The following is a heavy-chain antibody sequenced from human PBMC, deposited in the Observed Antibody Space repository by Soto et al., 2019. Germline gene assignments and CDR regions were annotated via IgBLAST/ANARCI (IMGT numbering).Heavy chain of an antibody. D-gene: IGHD6-25*01. CDR3: ARTIGAAYYFDF. CDR2: IYTSGST. Sequence: QVQLQESGPGLVKPSETLSLICNVSGDSMTKYYWSWIRQPAGKGLEWIGRIYTSGSTNYNPSLKSRVTMSKDTSNNQFSLNLKSVTAADTAVYYCARTIGAAYYFDFWGQGALVTVSS. CDR1: GDSMTKYY. V-gene: IGHV4-4*07. J-gene: IGHJ4*02.